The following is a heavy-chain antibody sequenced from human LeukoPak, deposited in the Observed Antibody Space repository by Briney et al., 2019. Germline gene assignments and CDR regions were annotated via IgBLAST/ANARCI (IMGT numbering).Heavy chain of an antibody. D-gene: IGHD2-15*01. CDR1: GGSISSGDYY. J-gene: IGHJ3*02. CDR2: IYYSGST. Sequence: SETLSLTCTVSGGSISSGDYYWSWIRQPPGKGLEWIGHIYYSGSTYYNPSLKSRVTISVDTSKNQFSLKLSSVTAADTAVYYCARYVEDCSGGSCYLDAFDIWGQGTMVTVSS. CDR3: ARYVEDCSGGSCYLDAFDI. V-gene: IGHV4-30-4*01.